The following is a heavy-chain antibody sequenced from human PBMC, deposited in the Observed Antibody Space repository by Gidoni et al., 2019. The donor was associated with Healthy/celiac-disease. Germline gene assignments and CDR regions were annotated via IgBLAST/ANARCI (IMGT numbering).Heavy chain of an antibody. J-gene: IGHJ4*02. CDR1: GFTFSSYA. CDR2: ISDDGSNK. Sequence: QVQLVESGGGVVQPGRSLRLSCAASGFTFSSYAMHWVRQAPGKGLEWVAVISDDGSNKYYADSVKGRFTISRDNSKNTLYLQMNSLRAEDTAVYYCARDLVPAATYYFDYWGQGTLVTVSS. D-gene: IGHD2-2*01. CDR3: ARDLVPAATYYFDY. V-gene: IGHV3-30-3*01.